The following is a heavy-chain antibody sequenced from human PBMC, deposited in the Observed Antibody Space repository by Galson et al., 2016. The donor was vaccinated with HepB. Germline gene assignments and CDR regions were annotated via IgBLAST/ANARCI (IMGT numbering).Heavy chain of an antibody. D-gene: IGHD3-22*01. CDR3: ARNPKYYDSSGDNPGFDY. J-gene: IGHJ4*02. Sequence: SVKVSCKASGYTFTSYYMHWVRQAPGQGLEWMGIINPSGGSTSYAQKFQDRVTMTRDTSTSTVYMELSSLRSEDTDVYYCARNPKYYDSSGDNPGFDYWGQGTLVTVSS. CDR1: GYTFTSYY. V-gene: IGHV1-46*01. CDR2: INPSGGST.